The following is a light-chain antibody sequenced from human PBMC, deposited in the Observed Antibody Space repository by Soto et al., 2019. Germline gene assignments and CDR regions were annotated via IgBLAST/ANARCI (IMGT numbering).Light chain of an antibody. J-gene: IGLJ3*02. CDR2: GDN. CDR3: QSYDSSINWV. CDR1: SGNIATNF. V-gene: IGLV6-57*01. Sequence: LTQPHSVSESPGETVTIPCTRSSGNIATNFVQWYQQRPGSSPTTVIYGDNQRPSGVPDRFSGSIDSSSNSASLTISGLKTEDEADYYCQSYDSSINWVFGGGTKLTVL.